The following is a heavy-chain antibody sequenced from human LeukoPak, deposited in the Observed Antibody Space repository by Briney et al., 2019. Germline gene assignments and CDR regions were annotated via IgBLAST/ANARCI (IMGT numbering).Heavy chain of an antibody. CDR1: GFTFSDYY. V-gene: IGHV3-11*05. CDR3: ARDPPGYSYGPDY. J-gene: IGHJ4*02. CDR2: ISSSSSYT. D-gene: IGHD5-18*01. Sequence: GGSLRLSCAASGFTFSDYYMSWIRQAPGKGLEGVSYISSSSSYTNYADSVKGRFTISRDNAKNSLYLQMNSLRAEDTAVYYCARDPPGYSYGPDYWGQGTLVIVSS.